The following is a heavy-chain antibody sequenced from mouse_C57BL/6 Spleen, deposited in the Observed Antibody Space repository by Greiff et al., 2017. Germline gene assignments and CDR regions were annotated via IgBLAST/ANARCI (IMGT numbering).Heavy chain of an antibody. CDR2: IVPNSGGT. V-gene: IGHV1-72*01. CDR3: AREGSPYGDDGGWFAY. D-gene: IGHD2-2*01. CDR1: GYTFTSFW. J-gene: IGHJ3*01. Sequence: QVQLQQPGAELVKPGASVKLSCKASGYTFTSFWMHWVKQRPGRGLEWIGRIVPNSGGTKYNEKFKSKATLTVDKPSSTSYMQLSSLTSEDSAVYYCAREGSPYGDDGGWFAYWGQGTLVTVSA.